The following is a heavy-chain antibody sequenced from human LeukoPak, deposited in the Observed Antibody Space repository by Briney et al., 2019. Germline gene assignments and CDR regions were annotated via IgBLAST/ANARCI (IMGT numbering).Heavy chain of an antibody. Sequence: GESLQISCKGSGYSFTSYWIGWVRQMPGKGLEWMGIIYPGDSDTRYSPSFQGQVTISADKSISTAYLQWSSLKASDTAMYYCARQGGEGDFWSGYKGPFDYWGQGTLVTVSS. V-gene: IGHV5-51*01. CDR2: IYPGDSDT. J-gene: IGHJ4*02. D-gene: IGHD3-3*01. CDR1: GYSFTSYW. CDR3: ARQGGEGDFWSGYKGPFDY.